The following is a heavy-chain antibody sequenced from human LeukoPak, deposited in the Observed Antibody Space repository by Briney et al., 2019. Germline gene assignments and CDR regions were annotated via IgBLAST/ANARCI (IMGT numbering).Heavy chain of an antibody. Sequence: GGSLRLSCAASGFTFSNYWVTWVRQAPGKGLEWVANIKPDGSVKWYVDSVKGRFSVSRNNAKDSLYLQMNSLRAEDTAVYYCAKDLTVDSSSWYVGSTSYYYGMDVWGQGTTVTVSS. J-gene: IGHJ6*02. V-gene: IGHV3-7*03. CDR2: IKPDGSVK. D-gene: IGHD6-13*01. CDR3: AKDLTVDSSSWYVGSTSYYYGMDV. CDR1: GFTFSNYW.